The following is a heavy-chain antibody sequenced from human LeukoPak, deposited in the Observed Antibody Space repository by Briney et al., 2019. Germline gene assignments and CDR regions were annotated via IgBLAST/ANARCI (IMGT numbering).Heavy chain of an antibody. CDR3: ARGRRYDFWSGYQIAGERYYYYGMDV. Sequence: PGGSLRLPCAASGFTFSSYSMNWVRQAPGKGLEWVSSISSSSSYIYYADSVKGRFTISRVNAKNSLCLQMNSLRAEDTAVYYCARGRRYDFWSGYQIAGERYYYYGMDVWGQGTTVTVSS. CDR2: ISSSSSYI. CDR1: GFTFSSYS. J-gene: IGHJ6*02. V-gene: IGHV3-21*01. D-gene: IGHD3-3*01.